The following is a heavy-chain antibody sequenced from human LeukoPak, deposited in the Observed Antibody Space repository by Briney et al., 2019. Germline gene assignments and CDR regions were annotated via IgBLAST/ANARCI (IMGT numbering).Heavy chain of an antibody. CDR1: GYTFTGYY. J-gene: IGHJ2*01. Sequence: ASVKVSCKASGYTFTGYYMHWVRQAPGQGLEWMGWINPDSGGTNYAQKFQGRVTMTRDTSISIGYMELSRLRSDDTAVYYCAKASSQGFWYLDLWGRGTLVSVSS. CDR2: INPDSGGT. V-gene: IGHV1-2*02. D-gene: IGHD6-13*01. CDR3: AKASSQGFWYLDL.